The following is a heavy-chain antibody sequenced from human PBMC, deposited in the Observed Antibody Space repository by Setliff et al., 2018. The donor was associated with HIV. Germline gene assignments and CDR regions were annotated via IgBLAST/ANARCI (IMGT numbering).Heavy chain of an antibody. CDR2: IYVTGGT. D-gene: IGHD2-15*01. CDR3: ARDRICSGGSCYVGWFDP. V-gene: IGHV4-4*08. J-gene: IGHJ5*02. CDR1: GVSVSSHY. Sequence: SETLSLTCTVSGVSVSSHYWSWIRQSPGKGLEWIGNIYVTGGTNYNPSLKSRVTISVDTSKNQFSLRLSSVTAADTAVYYCARDRICSGGSCYVGWFDPWGQGTLVTVSS.